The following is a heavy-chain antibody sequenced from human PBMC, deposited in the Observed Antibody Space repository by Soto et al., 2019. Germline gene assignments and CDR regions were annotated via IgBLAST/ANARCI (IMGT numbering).Heavy chain of an antibody. Sequence: GGSLRLSCAASGFTLSGYAMDWVRQAPGKGLEYVSGISSNGVGTYYANSVQGRFTISRDNSRNTVYLQMGSLRPEDMAVYYCARRARPDFYYMDVWGKGTTVTV. J-gene: IGHJ6*03. V-gene: IGHV3-64*01. CDR3: ARRARPDFYYMDV. CDR1: GFTLSGYA. CDR2: ISSNGVGT. D-gene: IGHD6-6*01.